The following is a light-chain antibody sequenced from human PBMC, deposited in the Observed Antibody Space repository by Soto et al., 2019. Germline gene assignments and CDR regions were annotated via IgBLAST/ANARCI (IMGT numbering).Light chain of an antibody. CDR2: GAS. J-gene: IGKJ1*01. V-gene: IGKV3-15*01. CDR3: QQYGSSPRT. Sequence: EIVMTQSPATLSVSPGERVTLSCRASQSVSSNLAWYQQKPGQSPRLLIYGASTRATGIPARFSGSGSGTEFTLTISSLQSEDFAVYYCQQYGSSPRTFGQGTKVDIK. CDR1: QSVSSN.